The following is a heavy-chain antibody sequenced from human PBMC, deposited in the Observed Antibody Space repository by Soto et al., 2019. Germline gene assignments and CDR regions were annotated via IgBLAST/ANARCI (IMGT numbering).Heavy chain of an antibody. Sequence: QVQLVQSGAEVKKPGSSVKVSCKASGGTFSSYIISWVRQAPGQGLEWMGRIIPILGIANYAQKFQGRVTNTKDXXTSTAYMELSSLRSEDTAMYYCARDRSGDYGWFDPWGQGTLVTVSS. CDR1: GGTFSSYI. J-gene: IGHJ5*02. D-gene: IGHD4-17*01. V-gene: IGHV1-69*08. CDR2: IIPILGIA. CDR3: ARDRSGDYGWFDP.